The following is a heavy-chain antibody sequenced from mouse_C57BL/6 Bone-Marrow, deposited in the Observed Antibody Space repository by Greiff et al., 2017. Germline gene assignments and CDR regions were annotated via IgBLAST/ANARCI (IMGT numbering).Heavy chain of an antibody. CDR2: IHPNSGST. CDR1: GYTFTSYW. J-gene: IGHJ2*01. D-gene: IGHD1-1*01. Sequence: QVQLQQPGAELVKPGASVTLSCKASGYTFTSYWMHWVKQRPGQGLEWIGMIHPNSGSTNYNEKFKSKATLTVDKSSSTAYMQLSSLTSEDSAVYYCARRFTTVVAKKIDYFDYWGQGTTLTVSS. CDR3: ARRFTTVVAKKIDYFDY. V-gene: IGHV1-64*01.